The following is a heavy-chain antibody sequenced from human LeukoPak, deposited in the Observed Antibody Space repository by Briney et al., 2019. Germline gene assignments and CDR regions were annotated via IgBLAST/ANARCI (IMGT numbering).Heavy chain of an antibody. Sequence: SETLSLTCTVSGGSISTYYWNWIRQPPGKGLEWIGYIYHSGSTNYNPSLQSRVTISVDTSKNQFSLSLNSVTAADTAVYYCARGGAARLHFQNWGQGTLVTVSS. J-gene: IGHJ1*01. CDR1: GGSISTYY. CDR2: IYHSGST. CDR3: ARGGAARLHFQN. D-gene: IGHD6-6*01. V-gene: IGHV4-59*01.